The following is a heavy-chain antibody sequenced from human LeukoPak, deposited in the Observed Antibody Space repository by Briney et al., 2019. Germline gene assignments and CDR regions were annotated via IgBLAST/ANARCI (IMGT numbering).Heavy chain of an antibody. V-gene: IGHV4-4*07. J-gene: IGHJ4*02. CDR3: ARERRTISNYFDY. Sequence: SETLSLTCTVSGGSISSYYWSWIRQHAGKGLEWLGRIYTGGSTNYNPSLKSRVTMSVDTSKNQFSQKLSSVTAADTAVYYCARERRTISNYFDYWGQGTLVPVSS. CDR2: IYTGGST. CDR1: GGSISSYY. D-gene: IGHD3-3*01.